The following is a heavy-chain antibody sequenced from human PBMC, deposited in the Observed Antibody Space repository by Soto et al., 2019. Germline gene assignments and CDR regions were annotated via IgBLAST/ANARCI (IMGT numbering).Heavy chain of an antibody. CDR2: IIPILGIA. V-gene: IGHV1-69*02. D-gene: IGHD1-26*01. CDR1: GGTFSSYT. J-gene: IGHJ6*03. CDR3: AISEQATSGYYYYMDV. Sequence: ASVKVSCKASGGTFSSYTISWVRQAPGQGLEWMGRIIPILGIANYAQKFQGRVTITADKSTSTAYMELSSLRSEDTAVYYCAISEQATSGYYYYMDVWGKGTTVTVSS.